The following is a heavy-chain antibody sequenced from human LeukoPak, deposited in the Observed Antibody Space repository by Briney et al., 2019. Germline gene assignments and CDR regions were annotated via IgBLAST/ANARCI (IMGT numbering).Heavy chain of an antibody. CDR1: GFTVSSNY. CDR2: IYSGGST. J-gene: IGHJ4*02. V-gene: IGHV3-53*05. CDR3: AKGYSSNGWYSGLFDY. Sequence: GGSLRLSCAASGFTVSSNYMSWVRQAPGKGLEWVSVIYSGGSTYYADSVKGRFTISRDNSKNTLYLQMNNLRAEDTAVYYCAKGYSSNGWYSGLFDYWGQGTLVTVSS. D-gene: IGHD6-19*01.